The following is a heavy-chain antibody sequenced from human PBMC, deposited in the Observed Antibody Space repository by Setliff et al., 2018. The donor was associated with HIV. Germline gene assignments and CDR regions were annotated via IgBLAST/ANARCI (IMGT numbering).Heavy chain of an antibody. CDR3: ARGRRSDYYDSSGYLYYYFDL. V-gene: IGHV1-69*05. Sequence: SVKVSCKTSGGTFSSYGVSWVRQAPGQGLQWMGGIIPIFGTADYAQRFQGRVTITTDEPATTVYMELSGLRSDDTAVYYCARGRRSDYYDSSGYLYYYFDLWGCGTLVTVSS. D-gene: IGHD3-22*01. CDR2: IIPIFGTA. J-gene: IGHJ2*01. CDR1: GGTFSSYG.